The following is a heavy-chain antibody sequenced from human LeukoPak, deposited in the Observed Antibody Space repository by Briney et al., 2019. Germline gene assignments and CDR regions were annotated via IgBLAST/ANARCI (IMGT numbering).Heavy chain of an antibody. CDR1: GGSISSYF. V-gene: IGHV4-59*01. J-gene: IGHJ4*02. CDR2: IYYRGST. CDR3: AREKSPDYCSGASCYFDY. D-gene: IGHD2-15*01. Sequence: SETPSLTCTVSGGSISSYFWSWVRQPPGKGLEWIGYIYYRGSTKYNPSLKSRVTISLDTSKNQFSLKLSSVTAADTAVYYCAREKSPDYCSGASCYFDYWGQGTLVTVSP.